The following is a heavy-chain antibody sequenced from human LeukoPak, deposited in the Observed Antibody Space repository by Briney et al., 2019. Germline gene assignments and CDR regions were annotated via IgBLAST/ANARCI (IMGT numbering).Heavy chain of an antibody. J-gene: IGHJ5*02. CDR3: ARDDRVSGTFLRWFDP. CDR1: GGSITDYY. Sequence: SETLSLTCTVSGGSITDYYWSWIRQPAGKGLEWIGHIYKSGSTDYNPSLKSQVTMSMDTSKSQFSLNLRSVTAADTAVYYCARDDRVSGTFLRWFDPWGQGTLVTVSS. D-gene: IGHD1-26*01. CDR2: IYKSGST. V-gene: IGHV4-4*07.